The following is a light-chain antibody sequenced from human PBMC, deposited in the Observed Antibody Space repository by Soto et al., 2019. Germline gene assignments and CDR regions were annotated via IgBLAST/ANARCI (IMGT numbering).Light chain of an antibody. Sequence: QSALTQPPSASGSPGQSVTISCTGSSSDVGGYNYVSWYQQHPGKAPKLMIYDVSKRPSGVPDRFSGSKSGNTASLTVSGLQAVDEADYYCSSYAGSNIVVFGGGTKVTVL. V-gene: IGLV2-8*01. CDR3: SSYAGSNIVV. CDR2: DVS. J-gene: IGLJ2*01. CDR1: SSDVGGYNY.